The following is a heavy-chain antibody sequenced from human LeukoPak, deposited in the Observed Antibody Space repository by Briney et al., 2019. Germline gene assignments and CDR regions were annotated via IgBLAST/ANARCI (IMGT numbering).Heavy chain of an antibody. CDR1: GGTFSSYA. J-gene: IGHJ5*02. CDR2: IIPIFGTA. Sequence: ASVKVSCKASGGTFSSYAISWVRQAPGQGLEWMGGIIPIFGTANYAQKFQGRVTITADESTSTAYMELSSLRSEDTAVYYCVRDLVGVVTGNWFDPWGQGTLVTVSS. D-gene: IGHD2-21*02. V-gene: IGHV1-69*13. CDR3: VRDLVGVVTGNWFDP.